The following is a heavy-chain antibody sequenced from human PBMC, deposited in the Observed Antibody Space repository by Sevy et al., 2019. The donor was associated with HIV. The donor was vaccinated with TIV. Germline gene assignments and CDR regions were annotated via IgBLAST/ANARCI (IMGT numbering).Heavy chain of an antibody. J-gene: IGHJ6*02. CDR3: STDPIIVLLVTDGMDV. V-gene: IGHV3-15*01. D-gene: IGHD2-8*02. Sequence: PGGSLRLSCVGSGFTFTYAWMSWVRQAPGKGLEWVGRIKSRPDGGATDYAAPVKGRFTISRDDSKNTLYLQMDSLKTEDTGVYYCSTDPIIVLLVTDGMDVWGQGTTVTVSS. CDR2: IKSRPDGGAT. CDR1: GFTFTYAW.